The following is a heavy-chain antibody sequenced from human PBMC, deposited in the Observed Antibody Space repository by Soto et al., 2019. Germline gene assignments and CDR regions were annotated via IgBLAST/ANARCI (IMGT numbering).Heavy chain of an antibody. CDR1: GDTFSSYA. J-gene: IGHJ4*02. D-gene: IGHD6-19*01. Sequence: QVQLVQSGAEVKKPGASVKVSCKASGDTFSSYAMHWVRQGPGQRLEWMGWINAGNGNTKYSQKFQGRVTITRDTSASTAYMELSSLRSEDTAVYYCARFIGGWYDFDSWGQGTLVTVSS. V-gene: IGHV1-3*01. CDR2: INAGNGNT. CDR3: ARFIGGWYDFDS.